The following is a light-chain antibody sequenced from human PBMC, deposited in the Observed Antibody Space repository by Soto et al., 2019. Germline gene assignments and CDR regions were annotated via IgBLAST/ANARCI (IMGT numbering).Light chain of an antibody. CDR2: DAS. CDR3: LRYNAFSQT. CDR1: QSMNDW. Sequence: DIQMTQSPSTLSASVGDRVTITCRASQSMNDWLAWFQQKPGKAPKVLIYDASSLQSGVPSRFSGSGSGTEFTLTIDGLQPDDAATYYCLRYNAFSQTFGQGTKVEL. J-gene: IGKJ1*01. V-gene: IGKV1-5*01.